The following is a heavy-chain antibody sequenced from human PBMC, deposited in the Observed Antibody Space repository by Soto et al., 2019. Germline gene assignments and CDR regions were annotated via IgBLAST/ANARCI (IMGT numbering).Heavy chain of an antibody. CDR2: IIPIFGTA. Sequence: EASVKVSCKASGGTFSSYAISWVRQAPGQGLEWMGGIIPIFGTANYAQKFQGRVTITADESTSTAYMELSSLRSEDTAVYYCAREATMVRGVIDYWGQGTLVTVSS. D-gene: IGHD3-10*01. V-gene: IGHV1-69*13. CDR3: AREATMVRGVIDY. J-gene: IGHJ4*02. CDR1: GGTFSSYA.